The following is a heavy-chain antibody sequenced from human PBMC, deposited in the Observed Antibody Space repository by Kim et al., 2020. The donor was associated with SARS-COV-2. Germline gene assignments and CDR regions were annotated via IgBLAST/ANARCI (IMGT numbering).Heavy chain of an antibody. CDR2: ISSNGGST. CDR3: ARVNSPSSYCSGGSCYTHYFDY. D-gene: IGHD2-15*01. CDR1: GFTFSSYA. J-gene: IGHJ4*02. V-gene: IGHV3-64*01. Sequence: GGSLRLSCAASGFTFSSYAMHWVRQAPGKGLEYVSAISSNGGSTYYANSVKGRFTISRDNSKNTLYLQMGSLRAEDMAVYYCARVNSPSSYCSGGSCYTHYFDYWGQGTLVTVSS.